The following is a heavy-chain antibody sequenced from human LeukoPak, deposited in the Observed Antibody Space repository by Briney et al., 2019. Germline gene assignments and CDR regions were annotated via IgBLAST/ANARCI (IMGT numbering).Heavy chain of an antibody. CDR3: ARSQNYYGSGDY. CDR2: IYYTGST. V-gene: IGHV4-61*03. Sequence: SETLSLTCIVSGDSVSNGNYYWSWLRQPPGKALEWIGYIYYTGSTYYNPSLEGRVTISVDTSRNHFSVELNSVTAADTAVYYCARSQNYYGSGDYWSQGTLVTVSS. J-gene: IGHJ4*02. CDR1: GDSVSNGNYY. D-gene: IGHD3-10*01.